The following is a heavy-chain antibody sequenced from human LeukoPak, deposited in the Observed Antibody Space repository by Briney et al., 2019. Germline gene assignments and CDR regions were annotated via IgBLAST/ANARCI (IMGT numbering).Heavy chain of an antibody. V-gene: IGHV4-59*08. CDR3: AKYGNSGWVIDN. D-gene: IGHD6-19*01. CDR2: IYYTGGT. J-gene: IGHJ4*02. CDR1: GGSIGSDY. Sequence: SETLSLTCTFSGGSIGSDYWTWIRQPPGKGLEYIGYIYYTGGTNYNPSLKSRVTISVDTSKNQFSLKLSSVTAADTAVYFCAKYGNSGWVIDNWGQGTLVTVSS.